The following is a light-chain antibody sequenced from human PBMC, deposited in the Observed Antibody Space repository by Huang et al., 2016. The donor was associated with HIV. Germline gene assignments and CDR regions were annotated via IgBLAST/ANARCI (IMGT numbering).Light chain of an antibody. CDR1: QAISDW. J-gene: IGKJ2*01. Sequence: DIQMTQSPSTLSASVGDRVTITCQASQAISDWLAWYQQRPGKAPKLLFYRASRLQSGVPPRFSGSGSWTEFSLTISTLQPDDFAIYYCQQYNSYPYTFGQGTQLDIK. V-gene: IGKV1-5*03. CDR2: RAS. CDR3: QQYNSYPYT.